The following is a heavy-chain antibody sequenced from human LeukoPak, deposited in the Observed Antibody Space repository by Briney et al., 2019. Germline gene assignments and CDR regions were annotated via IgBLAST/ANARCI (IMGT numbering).Heavy chain of an antibody. V-gene: IGHV3-33*01. J-gene: IGHJ4*02. CDR3: AREVEDGYKPLFDY. D-gene: IGHD5-24*01. Sequence: GGSLRLSCAASGFTFSSYGMHWVRQAPGKGLEWVAVIWYDGSNKYYADSVKGRFTISRDNSKNTQYLRMNSLRAEDTAVYYCAREVEDGYKPLFDYWGQGTLVTVSS. CDR2: IWYDGSNK. CDR1: GFTFSSYG.